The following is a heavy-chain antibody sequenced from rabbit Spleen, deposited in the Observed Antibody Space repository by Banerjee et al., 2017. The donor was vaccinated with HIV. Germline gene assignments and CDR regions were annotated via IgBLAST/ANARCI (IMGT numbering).Heavy chain of an antibody. CDR1: GFSFSSNW. CDR3: ARDAGTSFSTYGMDL. Sequence: QSLEESGGGLVKPGGTLTLTCTVSGFSFSSNWICWVRQAPGKGLEWIACIDTNDGDTDYANWPKGRFTISKTSSTTVTLQVTRLTAADTATYFCARDAGTSFSTYGMDLWGQGTLVTVS. V-gene: IGHV1S40*01. J-gene: IGHJ6*01. CDR2: IDTNDGDT. D-gene: IGHD8-1*01.